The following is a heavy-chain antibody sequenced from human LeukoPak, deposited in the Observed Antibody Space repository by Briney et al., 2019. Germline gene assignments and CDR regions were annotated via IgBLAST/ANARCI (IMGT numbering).Heavy chain of an antibody. CDR3: AKVMKGSERLTMVRGVIIKTAGLYYMDV. Sequence: GGSLRLSCAASGFTFSNYGLHWVRQAPGKGLEWVSSISASGGSTNYADSVKGRFTISRDNSKNTVYLQMNSLRAEDTAVYYCAKVMKGSERLTMVRGVIIKTAGLYYMDVWGKGTTVTVSS. J-gene: IGHJ6*03. D-gene: IGHD3-10*01. CDR2: ISASGGST. V-gene: IGHV3-23*01. CDR1: GFTFSNYG.